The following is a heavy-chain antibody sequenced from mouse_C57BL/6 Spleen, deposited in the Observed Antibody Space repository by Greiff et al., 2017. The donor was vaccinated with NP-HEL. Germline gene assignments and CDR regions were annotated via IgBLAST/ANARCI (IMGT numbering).Heavy chain of an antibody. CDR2: IDPSDSYT. Sequence: QVQLQQPGAELVRPGTSVKLSCKASGYTFTSYWMHWVKQRPGQGLEWIGVIDPSDSYTNYNQKFKGKATLTVDTSSSTAYMQLSSLTSEDSAVYYCVCDPVVYSNSWFAYWGQGTLVTVSA. V-gene: IGHV1-59*01. CDR3: VCDPVVYSNSWFAY. CDR1: GYTFTSYW. D-gene: IGHD2-5*01. J-gene: IGHJ3*01.